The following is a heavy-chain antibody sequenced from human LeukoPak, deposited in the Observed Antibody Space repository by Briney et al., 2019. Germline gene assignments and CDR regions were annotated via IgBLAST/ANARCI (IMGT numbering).Heavy chain of an antibody. CDR1: GFTFSSYG. CDR3: ARDPSPSCWDAIDI. D-gene: IGHD6-19*01. V-gene: IGHV3-33*01. J-gene: IGHJ3*02. Sequence: PGRSLRLSCAASGFTFSSYGMHWVRQAPGKGLEWVAVIWYDGSNKYYADSVKGRFTISRDNSKNTLYLQMNSLRAEDTAVYYCARDPSPSCWDAIDIWGQGTMVTASS. CDR2: IWYDGSNK.